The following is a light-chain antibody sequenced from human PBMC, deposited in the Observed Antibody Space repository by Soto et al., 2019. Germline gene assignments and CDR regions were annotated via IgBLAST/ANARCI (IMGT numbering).Light chain of an antibody. CDR2: DAS. CDR1: QSVSNY. J-gene: IGKJ3*01. Sequence: EIVLTQSPATLSLSPGERATLSCRASQSVSNYLAWYQQKTGQAPRLLIYDASNRATGVPARFSGRGPGTDFPLHISSLEPEDFAVYYCQHRSKWPFTFGPGPKVA. CDR3: QHRSKWPFT. V-gene: IGKV3-11*01.